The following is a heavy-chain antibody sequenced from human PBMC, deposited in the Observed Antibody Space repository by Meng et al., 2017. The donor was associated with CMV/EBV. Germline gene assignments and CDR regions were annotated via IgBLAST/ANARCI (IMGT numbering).Heavy chain of an antibody. CDR1: GFTFSSYW. V-gene: IGHV3-7*01. J-gene: IGHJ4*02. CDR3: ARDVVGAEAYFDY. Sequence: LSLTCAASGFTFSSYWMSWVRQAPGKGLEWVANIKQDGSEKYYVDSVKGRFTISRDNAKNSLYLQMNSLRAEDTAVYYCARDVVGAEAYFDYWGQGTLVTVSS. CDR2: IKQDGSEK. D-gene: IGHD1-26*01.